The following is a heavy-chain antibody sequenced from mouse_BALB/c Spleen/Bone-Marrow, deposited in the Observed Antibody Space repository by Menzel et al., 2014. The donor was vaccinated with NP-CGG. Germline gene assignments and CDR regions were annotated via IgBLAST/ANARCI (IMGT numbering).Heavy chain of an antibody. D-gene: IGHD2-14*01. CDR1: GYTLTSSW. Sequence: QVQLQQSGSVLVRPGASVKLSCKASGYTLTSSWMHWAKQRPGQGLEWIGEIHPNSGNTNYNEKFKGKATLTVDTSSSTACVDLRSLTSEDSAVYYCARHYRYAYYFDYWGQGTTLTVSS. V-gene: IGHV1S130*01. CDR3: ARHYRYAYYFDY. CDR2: IHPNSGNT. J-gene: IGHJ2*01.